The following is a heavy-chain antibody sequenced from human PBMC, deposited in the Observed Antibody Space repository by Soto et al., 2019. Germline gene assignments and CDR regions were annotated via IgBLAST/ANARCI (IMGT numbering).Heavy chain of an antibody. CDR2: ISSSSNYI. D-gene: IGHD6-19*01. V-gene: IGHV3-21*01. CDR3: ARDQLVAGTGYYYYGMDV. CDR1: GFTFSSYS. Sequence: PGGSLRLSCAASGFTFSSYSMNWVRQAPGKGLEWVSSISSSSNYIYYADSVKGRFTISRDNAKNSLYLQMNSLRAEDTAVYYCARDQLVAGTGYYYYGMDVWGQGTTVTVSS. J-gene: IGHJ6*02.